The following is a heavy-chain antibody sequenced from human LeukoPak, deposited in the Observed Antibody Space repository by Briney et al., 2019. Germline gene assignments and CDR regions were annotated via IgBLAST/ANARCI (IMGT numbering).Heavy chain of an antibody. D-gene: IGHD1-26*01. CDR1: GGSISSGSYY. Sequence: SQTLSLTCTVSGGSISSGSYYWSWIRQPAGKALEWIGRIYTSGSTNYNPSLKSRVTISVDTSKNQFSLKLSSVTAADTAVYYCARDLGVNDYWGQGTLVTVSS. CDR2: IYTSGST. V-gene: IGHV4-61*02. CDR3: ARDLGVNDY. J-gene: IGHJ4*02.